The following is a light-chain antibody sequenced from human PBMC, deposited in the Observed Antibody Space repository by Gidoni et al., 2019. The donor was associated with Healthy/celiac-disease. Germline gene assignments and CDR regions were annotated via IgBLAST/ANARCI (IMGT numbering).Light chain of an antibody. Sequence: EIVLTQFPGTLSLSTGERATLSCSASQSVSSSNFAWYQQKPGQAPRLLIYGATSRTTGVPDRFSGSGSGTDFTLTISRLEPEDFAVYYCQQYGSSPFTFGPGTKVDIK. V-gene: IGKV3-20*01. CDR1: QSVSSSN. CDR2: GAT. J-gene: IGKJ3*01. CDR3: QQYGSSPFT.